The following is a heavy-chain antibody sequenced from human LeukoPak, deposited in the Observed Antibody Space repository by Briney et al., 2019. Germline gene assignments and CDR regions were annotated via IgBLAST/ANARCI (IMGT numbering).Heavy chain of an antibody. V-gene: IGHV3-23*01. J-gene: IGHJ3*01. CDR1: GFIFSSHW. CDR3: AKDIQLST. CDR2: ISFSGDNS. Sequence: PGGSLRLSCAASGFIFSSHWMHWVRQAPGKGLEWVSLISFSGDNSYYADSVKGRFTISRDNSKNTLSLQMNSLRVEDTAIYYCAKDIQLSTWGLGTMVTVSS. D-gene: IGHD5-24*01.